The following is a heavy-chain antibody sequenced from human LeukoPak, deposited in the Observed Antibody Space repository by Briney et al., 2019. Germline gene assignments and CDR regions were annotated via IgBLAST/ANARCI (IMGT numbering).Heavy chain of an antibody. CDR2: MYTSGST. Sequence: PSETLSLTCTVSGGSISSHYWSWIRQPAGKGLEWIGRMYTSGSTHYNPSLKSRVTMSLDTSKNQFSLKLSSVTAADTAVYYCAGDGPWDTYGYYFDSWGQGTLVTVSS. V-gene: IGHV4-4*07. CDR1: GGSISSHY. D-gene: IGHD5-18*01. CDR3: AGDGPWDTYGYYFDS. J-gene: IGHJ4*02.